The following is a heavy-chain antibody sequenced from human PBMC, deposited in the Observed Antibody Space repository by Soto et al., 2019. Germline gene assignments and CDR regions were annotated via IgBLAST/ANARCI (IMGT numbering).Heavy chain of an antibody. J-gene: IGHJ3*02. V-gene: IGHV3-15*01. Sequence: EVQLVESGGGLVKPGGSLRLSCAASGFTFSNAWMSWVRQAPGQGLEWVGRSKSKTDGGTTDYAAPVTGRFTTSRDDSKNTMDLQMNSLKTEDTYVYYCTTFHDYGDYVAAFDIWGQGTMVTVSS. CDR3: TTFHDYGDYVAAFDI. CDR2: SKSKTDGGTT. D-gene: IGHD4-17*01. CDR1: GFTFSNAW.